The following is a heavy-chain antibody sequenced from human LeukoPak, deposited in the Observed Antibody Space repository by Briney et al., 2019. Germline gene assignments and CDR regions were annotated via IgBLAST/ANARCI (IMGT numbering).Heavy chain of an antibody. CDR3: AKNTGEGNYFDH. CDR2: IYPGDSDT. J-gene: IGHJ4*02. D-gene: IGHD3-16*01. V-gene: IGHV5-51*01. CDR1: GYSFTRYW. Sequence: GESLQISSKAFGYSFTRYWIGWVRPTPGKGLEWVGIIYPGDSDTRYSHSFEGQVTISADKSIGTAFLQWRSLKASDSAIYYCAKNTGEGNYFDHWGQGSLVTVSS.